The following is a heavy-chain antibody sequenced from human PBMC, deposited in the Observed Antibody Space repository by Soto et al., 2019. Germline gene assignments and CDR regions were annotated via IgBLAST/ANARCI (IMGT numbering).Heavy chain of an antibody. Sequence: GSLRLSCAASGFTFSSYAMSWVRQAPGKGLEWVSVIRGSGDRTYYADSVKGRFAISRDNSKNTLYMQMNTLRAEDTAVYYCAKQQGPGTPYYYAMDVWGQGTTVTV. CDR2: IRGSGDRT. CDR1: GFTFSSYA. CDR3: AKQQGPGTPYYYAMDV. D-gene: IGHD1-1*01. J-gene: IGHJ6*02. V-gene: IGHV3-23*01.